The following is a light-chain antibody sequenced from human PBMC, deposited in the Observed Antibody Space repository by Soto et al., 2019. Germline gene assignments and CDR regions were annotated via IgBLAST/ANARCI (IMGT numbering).Light chain of an antibody. J-gene: IGKJ3*01. CDR1: QSINTF. CDR3: QQYNHWPPVFT. V-gene: IGKV1-39*01. Sequence: DIQMTQSPSPLSASVGDRVYITCRTSQSINTFLNWYQAKPGKAPKLLIYEASNLGNGVPSRFSGSGSGTDFTLTISSLQPEDFAVYYCQQYNHWPPVFTFGPGTKVDIK. CDR2: EAS.